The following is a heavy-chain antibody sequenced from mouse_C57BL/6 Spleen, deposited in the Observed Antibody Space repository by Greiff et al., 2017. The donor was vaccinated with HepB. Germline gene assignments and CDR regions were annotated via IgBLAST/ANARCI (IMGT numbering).Heavy chain of an antibody. CDR3: ARAYYYGGLDY. V-gene: IGHV3-6*01. CDR1: GYSITSGYY. CDR2: ISYDGSN. Sequence: EVKLVESGPGLVKPSQSLSLTCSVTGYSITSGYYWNWIRQFPGNKLEWMGYISYDGSNNYNPSLKNRISITRDTSKNQFFLKLNSVTTEDTATYYCARAYYYGGLDYWGQGTTLTVSS. J-gene: IGHJ2*01. D-gene: IGHD1-1*01.